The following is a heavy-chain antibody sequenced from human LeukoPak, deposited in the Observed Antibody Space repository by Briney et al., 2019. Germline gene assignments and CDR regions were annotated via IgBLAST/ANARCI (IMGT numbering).Heavy chain of an antibody. CDR3: ARRKVVVAAITLYNWFDP. V-gene: IGHV4-39*01. Sequence: SETLSLTCTVSYGSISDISYYWGWIRQPPGKGLEWIGSIYYSGRTYYNSSLKSRVTISVDTSKNQFSLKLSSVTAADTAVYYCARRKVVVAAITLYNWFDPWGQGTLVTVSS. CDR1: YGSISDISYY. CDR2: IYYSGRT. D-gene: IGHD2-15*01. J-gene: IGHJ5*02.